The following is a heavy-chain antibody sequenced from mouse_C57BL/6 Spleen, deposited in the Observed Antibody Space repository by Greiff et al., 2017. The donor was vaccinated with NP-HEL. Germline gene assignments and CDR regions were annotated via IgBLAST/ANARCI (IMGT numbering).Heavy chain of an antibody. Sequence: EVQLVESGGGLVKPGGSLTLSCAASGFTFSDYGMHWVRQAPEKGLEWVAYISSGSSTIYYADTVKGRFTISRDNAKNTLVLQMTSLRSEDTAMYYCARDGYSWYVDVWGTGTTVTVSS. CDR2: ISSGSSTI. J-gene: IGHJ1*03. CDR1: GFTFSDYG. V-gene: IGHV5-17*01. D-gene: IGHD2-3*01. CDR3: ARDGYSWYVDV.